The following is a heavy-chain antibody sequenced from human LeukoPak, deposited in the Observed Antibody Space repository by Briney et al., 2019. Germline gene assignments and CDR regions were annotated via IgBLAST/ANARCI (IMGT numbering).Heavy chain of an antibody. J-gene: IGHJ6*02. D-gene: IGHD2-2*03. CDR1: GFTFSSYS. Sequence: GGSLRLSCAASGFTFSSYSMNWVRQAPGKGLEWVSSISSSSSYIYYADSVKGRFTISRDNAKNPLYLQMNSLRAEDTAVYYCARSLDIVVVPAAIPHYYYYGMDVWGQGTTVTVSS. CDR2: ISSSSSYI. CDR3: ARSLDIVVVPAAIPHYYYYGMDV. V-gene: IGHV3-21*01.